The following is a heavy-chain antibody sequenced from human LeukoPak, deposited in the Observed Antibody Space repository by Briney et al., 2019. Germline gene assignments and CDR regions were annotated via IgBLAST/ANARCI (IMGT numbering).Heavy chain of an antibody. V-gene: IGHV3-30*02. Sequence: PGGSLRLSWAASGFTFSSYGMHWVRQAPGKGLGWGAFIRYDGSNKYYADSVKGRFTISRDNSKNTLYLQMNSRRAEDTAVYYCARDGRTGTTTFRLNWYFDLWGRGTLVTVSS. J-gene: IGHJ2*01. CDR3: ARDGRTGTTTFRLNWYFDL. CDR2: IRYDGSNK. CDR1: GFTFSSYG. D-gene: IGHD1-7*01.